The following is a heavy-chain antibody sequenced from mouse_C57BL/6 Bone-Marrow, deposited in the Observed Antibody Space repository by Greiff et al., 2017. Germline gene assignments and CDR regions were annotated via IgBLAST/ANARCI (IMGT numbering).Heavy chain of an antibody. CDR1: GFTFSSYT. J-gene: IGHJ1*03. V-gene: IGHV5-9*01. CDR2: LSGGGGNT. Sequence: EVKLVESGGGLVKPGGSLKLSCAASGFTFSSYTMSWVRQTPEKRLQWVAALSGGGGNTYYPDSVKGRFTISRDNDKNILYLRMGSLESEGTTLYYCSRQVTTVLATKYFDVWGTGTTVTVSA. CDR3: SRQVTTVLATKYFDV. D-gene: IGHD1-1*01.